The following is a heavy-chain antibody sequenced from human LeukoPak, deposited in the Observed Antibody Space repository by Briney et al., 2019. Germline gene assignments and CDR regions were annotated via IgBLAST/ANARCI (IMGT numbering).Heavy chain of an antibody. CDR3: ARGPFGRSGYRTRDYYYGMDV. D-gene: IGHD3-22*01. J-gene: IGHJ6*02. CDR1: GGSFSGYY. Sequence: PSETLSLTCAVYGGSFSGYYWSWIRQPSGKGLEWIGEINHSGSTNYNPSLKSRVTISVDASKNQFSLKLSSVTAADTAVYYCARGPFGRSGYRTRDYYYGMDVWGQGTTVTVSS. CDR2: INHSGST. V-gene: IGHV4-34*01.